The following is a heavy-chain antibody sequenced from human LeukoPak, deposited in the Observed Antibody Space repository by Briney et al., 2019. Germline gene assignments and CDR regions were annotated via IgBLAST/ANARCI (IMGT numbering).Heavy chain of an antibody. V-gene: IGHV3-74*01. CDR2: ISPTGSTT. D-gene: IGHD6-6*01. Sequence: GGSLRLSCTASGFSFSGHWMHWARQLPGKGLVWVSRISPTGSTTSYADSVKGRSTVSRDNAKNTLYLQVNNLRAEDTAVYYCARGPNSNWSGLDFWGQGTLLTVSS. CDR3: ARGPNSNWSGLDF. CDR1: GFSFSGHW. J-gene: IGHJ4*02.